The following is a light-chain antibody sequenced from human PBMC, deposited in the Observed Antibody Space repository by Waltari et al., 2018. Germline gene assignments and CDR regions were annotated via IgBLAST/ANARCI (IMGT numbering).Light chain of an antibody. V-gene: IGKV4-1*01. J-gene: IGKJ4*02. CDR1: QSVFYSPNNKYY. CDR3: QQYYGAPCT. Sequence: DIVMTQSPDSLAVSLGERATINCKSSQSVFYSPNNKYYLSWYKPKPGQPPKLLIYWASSRDSGAPERFSGSRSETDFALSISRLQAEDVVLYCCQQYYGAPCTFGGGTKVEIK. CDR2: WAS.